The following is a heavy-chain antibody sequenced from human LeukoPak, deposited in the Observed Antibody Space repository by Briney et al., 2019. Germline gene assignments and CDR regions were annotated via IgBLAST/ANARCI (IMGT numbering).Heavy chain of an antibody. Sequence: SETLSLTCAVYGGSFSGYYWSWIRQPPGKGLEWIGEINHSVSTNYNPSLKSRVTISVDTSKNQFSLKLSSVTAADTAVYYCARAYGVTDYWGQGTLVTVST. D-gene: IGHD4-17*01. V-gene: IGHV4-34*01. J-gene: IGHJ4*02. CDR2: INHSVST. CDR3: ARAYGVTDY. CDR1: GGSFSGYY.